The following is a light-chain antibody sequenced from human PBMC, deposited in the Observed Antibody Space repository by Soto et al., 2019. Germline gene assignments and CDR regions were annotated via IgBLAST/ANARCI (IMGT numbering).Light chain of an antibody. J-gene: IGKJ1*01. CDR1: QSIRNY. Sequence: DIQMTQSPPTLSASVGDRVTITCRASQSIRNYLAWYQQIPGKAPKLLIYGASSLQSGVPSRFSGSGSGTEFTLTISSLQPDDFATYFCQHHNSYSQTFGQGTKVDIK. CDR3: QHHNSYSQT. V-gene: IGKV1-5*01. CDR2: GAS.